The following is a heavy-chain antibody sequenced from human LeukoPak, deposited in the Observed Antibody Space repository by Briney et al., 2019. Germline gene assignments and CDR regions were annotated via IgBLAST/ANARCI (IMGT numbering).Heavy chain of an antibody. D-gene: IGHD6-19*01. V-gene: IGHV4-61*02. CDR1: GGSISGGDYY. CDR2: IYTSGST. J-gene: IGHJ6*03. CDR3: ARGVSGWRYYYYYMDV. Sequence: SETLSLTCTVSGGSISGGDYYWTWIRQPAGKGLEWIGRIYTSGSTNYNPSLKSRVTMSVDTSKNQFSLKLSSVTAADTAVYYCARGVSGWRYYYYYMDVWGKGTTVTISS.